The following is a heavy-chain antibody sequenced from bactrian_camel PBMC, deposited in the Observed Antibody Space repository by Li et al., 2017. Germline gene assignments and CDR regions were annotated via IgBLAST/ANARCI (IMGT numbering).Heavy chain of an antibody. CDR2: FYPGNSST. D-gene: IGHD1*01. J-gene: IGHJ6*01. CDR3: AARSVGWCPLFEHWLGKRAYTPGGYFAN. V-gene: IGHV3S1*01. Sequence: HVQLVESGGGLVQPGGSLRLSCAAGRFTAIFTCMAWFRQAPGKEREGVATFYPGNSSTYYYDSVKGRFTTSQDNAKNTVYLQMNSLKPEDSAMYYCAARSVGWCPLFEHWLGKRAYTPGGYFANWGQGTQVTVS. CDR1: RFTAIFTC.